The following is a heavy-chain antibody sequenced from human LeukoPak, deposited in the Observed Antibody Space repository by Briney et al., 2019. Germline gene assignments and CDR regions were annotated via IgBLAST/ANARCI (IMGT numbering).Heavy chain of an antibody. CDR3: ARDAPDGSYYNYYYGMDV. Sequence: PSETLSLTCTVSGGSISSSSYYWGWIRQPPGKGLEWIGSIYYSGSTYYNPSLKSRVTISVDTSKNQFSLKLSSVTAADTAVYYCARDAPDGSYYNYYYGMDVWGQGTTVTVSS. J-gene: IGHJ6*02. CDR1: GGSISSSSYY. V-gene: IGHV4-39*07. D-gene: IGHD1-26*01. CDR2: IYYSGST.